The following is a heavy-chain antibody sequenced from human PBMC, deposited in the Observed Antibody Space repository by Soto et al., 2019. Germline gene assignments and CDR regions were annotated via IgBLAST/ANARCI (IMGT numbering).Heavy chain of an antibody. J-gene: IGHJ5*02. CDR2: VRGSGGTT. CDR3: ARCTVDTIVTSGWCHYLDP. Sequence: EVQLLDSGGGLVQPGGSLRLSCAASGFTFSSSAMSWVRQAPGKGLEWVSAVRGSGGTTSYADSVRGRFPISRDTSKNTLYLQMNSLRAEDTAIYFCARCTVDTIVTSGWCHYLDPWGQGTLVTVSS. CDR1: GFTFSSSA. D-gene: IGHD6-19*01. V-gene: IGHV3-23*01.